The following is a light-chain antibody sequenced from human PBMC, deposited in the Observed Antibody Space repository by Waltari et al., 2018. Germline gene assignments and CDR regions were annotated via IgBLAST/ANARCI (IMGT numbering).Light chain of an antibody. J-gene: IGKJ3*01. CDR1: QGINNH. Sequence: DIQLTQSPSFLSASVVDRVTIPCRASQGINNHLAWYQQKPGKAPKLLIYVASTLQSGVPSRFSGSGSGTEFTLTISSLQPEDFAIYYCQQLNSYPFTFGPGTKVDIK. CDR2: VAS. V-gene: IGKV1-9*01. CDR3: QQLNSYPFT.